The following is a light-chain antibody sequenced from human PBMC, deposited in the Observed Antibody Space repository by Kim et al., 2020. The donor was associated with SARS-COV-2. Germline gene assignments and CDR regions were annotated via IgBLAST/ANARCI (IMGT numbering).Light chain of an antibody. CDR2: DTS. CDR1: TGAVTSGLY. V-gene: IGLV7-46*01. CDR3: LLSYSGAHVV. Sequence: QAVVTQEPSLTVSPGGTVTLTCGSSTGAVTSGLYPYWFQQKPGQAPRTLIYDTSNKHSWTPARFSGSLLGGKAALTLSGAQPEDEAEYYCLLSYSGAHVVFGGGTQLTVL. J-gene: IGLJ2*01.